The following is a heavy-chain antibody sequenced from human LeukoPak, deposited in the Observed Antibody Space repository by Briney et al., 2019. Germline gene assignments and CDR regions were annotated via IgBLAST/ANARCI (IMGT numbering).Heavy chain of an antibody. V-gene: IGHV1-18*01. CDR1: GYTFTSYG. J-gene: IGHJ4*02. Sequence: ASVKVSCKASGYTFTSYGISWVRQAPGQGLEWMGWISAYNGNTNYAQKLQGRGTMTTDTFTSTAYMELRSLRSDDTAVYYCARPAAMVQGAPIDYWGQGTLVTVSS. CDR3: ARPAAMVQGAPIDY. D-gene: IGHD3-10*01. CDR2: ISAYNGNT.